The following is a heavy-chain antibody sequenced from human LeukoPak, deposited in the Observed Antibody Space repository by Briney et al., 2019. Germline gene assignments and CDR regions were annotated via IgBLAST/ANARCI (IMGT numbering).Heavy chain of an antibody. D-gene: IGHD2-2*01. CDR1: GPSISSSSYY. Sequence: SETLSLTCTVSGPSISSSSYYWGWIRQTPWKGREWMASIYYSGSTYYNPSLKTRVTISVDTSKNQCSMKLSSVTAAETAVYYCASSEGYCSSTSCYENYFDYWGQGTLVTVSS. J-gene: IGHJ4*02. CDR2: IYYSGST. CDR3: ASSEGYCSSTSCYENYFDY. V-gene: IGHV4-39*01.